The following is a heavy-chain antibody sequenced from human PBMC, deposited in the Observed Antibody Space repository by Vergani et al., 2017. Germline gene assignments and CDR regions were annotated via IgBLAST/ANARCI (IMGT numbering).Heavy chain of an antibody. D-gene: IGHD3-3*01. V-gene: IGHV1-69*01. Sequence: QVQLVQSGAEVKKPGSSVKVSCKASGGTFSSYAISWVRQAPGQGLEWMGGIIPIFGTANYAQKFQGRVTITADESTSTAYMELSSLRSEDTAVYYCASRDITIFGVVIIRGYDYYGMYVWGQGTTVTVS. CDR2: IIPIFGTA. CDR3: ASRDITIFGVVIIRGYDYYGMYV. CDR1: GGTFSSYA. J-gene: IGHJ6*02.